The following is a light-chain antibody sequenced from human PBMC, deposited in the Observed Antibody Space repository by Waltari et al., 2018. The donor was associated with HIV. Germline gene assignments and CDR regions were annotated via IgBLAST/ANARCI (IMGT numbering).Light chain of an antibody. CDR2: QAS. Sequence: DIQMTQSPATLSASVGDRVTIPCRASQNINRWLAWYQQRPGKPPKFLIYQASSLESGVPSRFRGSGSGTLFTLTINSLQPADFATYYCQQYHAYPVTFGGGTKVENK. CDR1: QNINRW. CDR3: QQYHAYPVT. J-gene: IGKJ4*01. V-gene: IGKV1-5*01.